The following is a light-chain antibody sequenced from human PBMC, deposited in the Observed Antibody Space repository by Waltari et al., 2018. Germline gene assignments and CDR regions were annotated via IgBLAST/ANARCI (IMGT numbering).Light chain of an antibody. Sequence: AILMTQSPSSLSASIGDSVTISCRASQGVSTYLAWYQQEPGKAPSLLIHAASTLQTGVPSRFSGSGTGTDFTLTITCLQSADFAIYFCQQYHDYPWTFGQGTKVEI. CDR2: AAS. J-gene: IGKJ1*01. CDR1: QGVSTY. V-gene: IGKV1-8*01. CDR3: QQYHDYPWT.